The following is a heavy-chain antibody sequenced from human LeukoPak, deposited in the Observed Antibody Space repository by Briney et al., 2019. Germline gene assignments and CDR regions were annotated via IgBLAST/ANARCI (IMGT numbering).Heavy chain of an antibody. Sequence: GSSVKVSCKASGGTFSSYTISWVRQAPGQGLEWMGRIIPILGIANYAQKFQGRVTITAAKSTSTAYMELSSLRSEDTAVYYCAREGGDYSYRYYFDYWGQGTLVTVSS. D-gene: IGHD5-18*01. V-gene: IGHV1-69*04. CDR3: AREGGDYSYRYYFDY. J-gene: IGHJ4*02. CDR1: GGTFSSYT. CDR2: IIPILGIA.